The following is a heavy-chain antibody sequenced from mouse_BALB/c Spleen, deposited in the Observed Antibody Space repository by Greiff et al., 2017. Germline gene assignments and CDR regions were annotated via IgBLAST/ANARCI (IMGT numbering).Heavy chain of an antibody. Sequence: DVHLVESGGGLVQPGGSRKLSCAASGFTFSSFGMHWVRQAPEKGLEWVAYISSGSSTIYYADTVKGRFTISRDNPKNTLFLQMTSLRSEDTAMYYCARDYDYDGEGYYAMDYWGQGTSVTVSS. D-gene: IGHD2-4*01. CDR1: GFTFSSFG. V-gene: IGHV5-17*02. CDR2: ISSGSSTI. CDR3: ARDYDYDGEGYYAMDY. J-gene: IGHJ4*01.